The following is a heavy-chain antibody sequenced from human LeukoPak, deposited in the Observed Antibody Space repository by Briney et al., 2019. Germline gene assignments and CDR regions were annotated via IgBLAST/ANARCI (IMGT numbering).Heavy chain of an antibody. V-gene: IGHV4-31*03. CDR3: ARGMRGYDLYYFDY. CDR1: GGSISSGGYY. CDR2: IYYSGST. J-gene: IGHJ4*02. Sequence: SETLSLTCTVSGGSISSGGYYWSWIRQHPGKGLEWIGYIYYSGSTYYNPSLKSRVTISVDTPKNQFSLKLSSVTAADTAVYYCARGMRGYDLYYFDYWGQGTLVTVSS. D-gene: IGHD5-12*01.